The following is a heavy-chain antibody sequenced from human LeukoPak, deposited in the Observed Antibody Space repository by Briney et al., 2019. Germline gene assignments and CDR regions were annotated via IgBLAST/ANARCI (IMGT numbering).Heavy chain of an antibody. CDR1: GYTLTELS. Sequence: GASVKVSCKVSGYTLTELSMHWVRQAPGKGLEWMGGFDPEDGETIYAQKFQGRVTMTEDTSTDTAYMELSSLRSEDTAVYYCANIPPSGSYITTQFDYWGQGTLVTVSS. V-gene: IGHV1-24*01. D-gene: IGHD1-26*01. J-gene: IGHJ4*02. CDR3: ANIPPSGSYITTQFDY. CDR2: FDPEDGET.